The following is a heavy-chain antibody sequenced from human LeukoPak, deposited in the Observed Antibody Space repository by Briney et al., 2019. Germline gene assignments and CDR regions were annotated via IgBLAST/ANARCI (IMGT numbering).Heavy chain of an antibody. CDR2: ISGSGGST. J-gene: IGHJ4*02. V-gene: IGHV3-23*01. Sequence: GGSLRLSCAASGFTFSSYAMSWVRQAPGKGVEWVSAISGSGGSTYYADSVKGRFTISRDNSKNALYLQMNSLRAEDTAVYYCARCRDYDFWSGSAVDYWGQGTLVTVSS. CDR1: GFTFSSYA. CDR3: ARCRDYDFWSGSAVDY. D-gene: IGHD3-3*01.